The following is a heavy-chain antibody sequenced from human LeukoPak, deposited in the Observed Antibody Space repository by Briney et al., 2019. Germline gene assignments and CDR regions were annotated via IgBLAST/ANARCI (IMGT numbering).Heavy chain of an antibody. Sequence: ASVKVSCKASGYTFTSHGISWVRQAPGQGPEWMGWISVYNGNTNYAQKLQGRVTMTTDKSTRTAYMELSSLRSEDTAVYYCARDNDSRDPPHFDYWGQGTLVTVSS. CDR1: GYTFTSHG. CDR2: ISVYNGNT. CDR3: ARDNDSRDPPHFDY. J-gene: IGHJ4*02. V-gene: IGHV1-18*01. D-gene: IGHD3-16*01.